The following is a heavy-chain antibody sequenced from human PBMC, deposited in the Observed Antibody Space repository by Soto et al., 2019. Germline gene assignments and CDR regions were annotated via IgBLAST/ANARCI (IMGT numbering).Heavy chain of an antibody. CDR1: GAYVNTGGYY. D-gene: IGHD1-1*01. CDR2: IYHSGDT. CDR3: ARAPGNERLDY. Sequence: QVQLQESGPGLVKPSQTLSLTCTVSGAYVNTGGYYWSWVRQYPGKGLEWIGYIYHSGDTYYNPSFKCXLTISVDTSKNHFSLSLSSVTVADTAVYYCARAPGNERLDYWGQGTLVIVSS. J-gene: IGHJ4*02. V-gene: IGHV4-31*03.